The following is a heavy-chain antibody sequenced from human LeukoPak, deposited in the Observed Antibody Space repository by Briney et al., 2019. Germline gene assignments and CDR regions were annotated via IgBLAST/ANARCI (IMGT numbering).Heavy chain of an antibody. Sequence: SETLSLTCTVSGGSISSHYWSWIRQPPGKGLEWGGYIYYSGSTNYNPSLKSRVTISVDTSKNQFSLKLSSVTAADTAVYYCARDRDGYGGNMYFDYWGQGTLVTVSS. J-gene: IGHJ4*02. CDR2: IYYSGST. D-gene: IGHD4-23*01. CDR3: ARDRDGYGGNMYFDY. CDR1: GGSISSHY. V-gene: IGHV4-59*11.